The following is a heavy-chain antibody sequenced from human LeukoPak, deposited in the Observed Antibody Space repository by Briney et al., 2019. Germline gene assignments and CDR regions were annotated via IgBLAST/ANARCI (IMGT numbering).Heavy chain of an antibody. D-gene: IGHD4-11*01. V-gene: IGHV1-2*06. CDR1: GYTFTGYY. J-gene: IGHJ4*02. CDR2: INPNSGGT. Sequence: ASVKVSCKASGYTFTGYYMHWVRQAPGQGLEWMGRINPNSGGTNYAQKFQGRVTMTRDTSISTAYMELSRLRSDDTAVYYCARAHMTTVTLGDYWGQGTLVTVSS. CDR3: ARAHMTTVTLGDY.